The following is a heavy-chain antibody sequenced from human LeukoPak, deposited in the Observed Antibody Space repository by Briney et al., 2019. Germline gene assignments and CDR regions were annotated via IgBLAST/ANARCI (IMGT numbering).Heavy chain of an antibody. V-gene: IGHV3-48*03. CDR1: RFTFSNYE. D-gene: IGHD4-17*01. J-gene: IGHJ4*02. CDR3: AKFWDFGDYAIDY. Sequence: GGSLRFSCAASRFTFSNYEMHWVRQAPGKGLEWLSYISSSGNTIYYADSVKGRFTISRDNSKNSLYLQMNSLRAEDTAVYYCAKFWDFGDYAIDYWGQGTLVTVSS. CDR2: ISSSGNTI.